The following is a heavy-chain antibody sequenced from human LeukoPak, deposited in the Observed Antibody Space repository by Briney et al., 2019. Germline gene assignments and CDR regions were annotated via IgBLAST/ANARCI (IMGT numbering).Heavy chain of an antibody. CDR3: ARGHKVTNFDY. CDR2: IYYSGCT. CDR1: GGSISTYY. V-gene: IGHV4-59*01. Sequence: SETLSLTCTVSGGSISTYYWTWIRQPPGKGLEWIGYIYYSGCTNYNPSLKSRVTISIDASKNQFSLKLNSVTAADTAVYYCARGHKVTNFDYWGQGTLVTVSS. D-gene: IGHD2-21*02. J-gene: IGHJ4*02.